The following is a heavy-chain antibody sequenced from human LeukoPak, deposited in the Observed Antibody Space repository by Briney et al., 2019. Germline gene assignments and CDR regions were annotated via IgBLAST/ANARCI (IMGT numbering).Heavy chain of an antibody. CDR3: ARARGNRNQLLSWPFDI. D-gene: IGHD2-2*01. CDR2: IYHSGST. J-gene: IGHJ3*02. V-gene: IGHV4-30-2*01. Sequence: PSQTLSLTCAVSGSSISSGGYSLSWIRQPPGKGLEWIVYIYHSGSTYYNPSLKSRVTISVDRSKNQFSLKLSSVTAADTAVYYCARARGNRNQLLSWPFDIWGQGTMVTVSS. CDR1: GSSISSGGYS.